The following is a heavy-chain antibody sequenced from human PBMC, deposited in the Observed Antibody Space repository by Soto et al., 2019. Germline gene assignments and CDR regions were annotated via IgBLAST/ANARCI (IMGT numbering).Heavy chain of an antibody. J-gene: IGHJ4*02. V-gene: IGHV1-2*02. Sequence: WASVKVSCKASGYTFTGYYMHWVRQAPGQGLEWMGWINPNSGGTNYAQKFQGRVTMTRDTSISTAYMQLSNLRSDDTAVYYCAGASSRVSSVVAAYWGQGTLVTVSS. CDR1: GYTFTGYY. CDR2: INPNSGGT. D-gene: IGHD2-15*01. CDR3: AGASSRVSSVVAAY.